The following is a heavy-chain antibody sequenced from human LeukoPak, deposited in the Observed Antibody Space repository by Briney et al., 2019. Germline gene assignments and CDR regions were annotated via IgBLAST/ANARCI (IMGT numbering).Heavy chain of an antibody. Sequence: SETLSLTCTVSGGSISSGGYYWSWIRQHPGKGLEWIGYIYYSGSTYYNPSLKSRVTISVDTSKNQFSLKLSSVTAADTAVYYCARDGSSWYRAFDIWGQGTMVTVSS. CDR2: IYYSGST. V-gene: IGHV4-31*03. J-gene: IGHJ3*02. CDR1: GGSISSGGYY. D-gene: IGHD6-13*01. CDR3: ARDGSSWYRAFDI.